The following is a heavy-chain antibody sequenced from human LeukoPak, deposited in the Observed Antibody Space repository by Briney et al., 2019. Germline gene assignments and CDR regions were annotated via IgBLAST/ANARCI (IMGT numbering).Heavy chain of an antibody. V-gene: IGHV4-59*12. D-gene: IGHD3-9*01. Sequence: SETLSLTCTVSGGSISSYYWSWIRQPPGKGLEWIGYIYYSGSTNYNPSLKSRVTISVDTSRNQFSLKLSSVTAADTAVYYCAREVRYFDWGYFDYWGQGTLVTVSS. J-gene: IGHJ4*02. CDR2: IYYSGST. CDR3: AREVRYFDWGYFDY. CDR1: GGSISSYY.